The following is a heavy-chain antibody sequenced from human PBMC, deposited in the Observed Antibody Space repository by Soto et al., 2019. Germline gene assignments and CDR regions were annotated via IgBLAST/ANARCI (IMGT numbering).Heavy chain of an antibody. CDR2: IFAGNSET. V-gene: IGHV5-51*01. CDR3: ANRSSSYDPSDFFYWFDA. Sequence: WEALKISSKGSGYSFSSYCIGLVRQMPGKGLGRRGSIFAGNSETRHSQSFQGLVTRAAEKAISTAYLVWNSLKASDTAIYYCANRSSSYDPSDFFYWFDAWGQGTLVTVSS. CDR1: GYSFSSYC. D-gene: IGHD3-22*01. J-gene: IGHJ5*02.